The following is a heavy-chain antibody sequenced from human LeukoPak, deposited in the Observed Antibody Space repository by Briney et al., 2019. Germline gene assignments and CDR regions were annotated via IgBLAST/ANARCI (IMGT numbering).Heavy chain of an antibody. CDR3: TTVYYYDSSGYYYCDY. CDR2: IKSKTDGGTT. V-gene: IGHV3-15*01. D-gene: IGHD3-22*01. CDR1: GFTFSSYW. J-gene: IGHJ4*02. Sequence: GGSLRLSCAASGFTFSSYWMSWVRQAPGKGLEWVGRIKSKTDGGTTDYAAPVKGRFTISRDDSKNTLYLQMNSLRTEDTAMYYCTTVYYYDSSGYYYCDYWGQGTLVTVSS.